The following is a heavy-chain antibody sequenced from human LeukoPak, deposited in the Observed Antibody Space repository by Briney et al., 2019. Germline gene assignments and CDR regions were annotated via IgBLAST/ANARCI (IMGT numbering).Heavy chain of an antibody. CDR2: ISSSSYI. Sequence: GGSLRLSCAASGFTFSSYSMNWVRQAPGKGLEWVSSISSSSYIYYADSVKGRFTISRDNAKNSLYLQMNSLRAEDTAVYYCASSGSAWYFDYWGQGTLVTVSS. CDR1: GFTFSSYS. D-gene: IGHD3-10*01. CDR3: ASSGSAWYFDY. J-gene: IGHJ4*02. V-gene: IGHV3-21*01.